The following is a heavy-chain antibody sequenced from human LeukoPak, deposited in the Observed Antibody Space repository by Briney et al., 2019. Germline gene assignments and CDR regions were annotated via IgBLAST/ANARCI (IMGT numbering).Heavy chain of an antibody. CDR2: MNPNSGNT. D-gene: IGHD6-6*01. Sequence: ASVKVSCKASGYTFTSYDINWVLQATGQGLEWMVGMNPNSGNTGYAQKFQGRVTMTRNTSISTAYMELSSLRSEDTAVYYCARGRAGVAARSRSYYFDYWGQGTLVTVSS. CDR3: ARGRAGVAARSRSYYFDY. CDR1: GYTFTSYD. J-gene: IGHJ4*02. V-gene: IGHV1-8*01.